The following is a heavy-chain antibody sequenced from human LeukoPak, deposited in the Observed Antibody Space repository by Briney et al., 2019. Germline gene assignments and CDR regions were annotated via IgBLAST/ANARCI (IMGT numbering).Heavy chain of an antibody. V-gene: IGHV3-30*18. CDR1: GFTFSTYG. Sequence: GGSLRLSCAASGFTFSTYGMHWVRQAPGKGLEWVAVISYDGSNKYYADSVKGRFTISRDNSKNTLYLQMNSLRAEDTAVYYCAKVETAAAATLRGFDYWGQGTLVTVSS. CDR3: AKVETAAAATLRGFDY. CDR2: ISYDGSNK. J-gene: IGHJ4*02. D-gene: IGHD6-13*01.